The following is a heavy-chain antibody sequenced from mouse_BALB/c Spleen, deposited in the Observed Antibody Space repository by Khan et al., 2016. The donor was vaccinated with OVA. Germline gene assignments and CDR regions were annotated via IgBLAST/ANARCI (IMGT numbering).Heavy chain of an antibody. J-gene: IGHJ1*01. V-gene: IGHV9-1*02. CDR1: GYTFTNYG. D-gene: IGHD2-14*01. CDR2: INTYTGEP. Sequence: QIQLVQSGPELKKPGETVKISCKASGYTFTNYGMNWVKQAPGKGLKWMGWINTYTGEPTYADDFKGRFAFSLETSASTAYLQISNLKNEDMATFFCARSYNRYDRYFDVWGAGTTVTVSS. CDR3: ARSYNRYDRYFDV.